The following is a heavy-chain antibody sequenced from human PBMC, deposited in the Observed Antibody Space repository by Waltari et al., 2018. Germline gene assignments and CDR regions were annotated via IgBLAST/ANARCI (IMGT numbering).Heavy chain of an antibody. CDR2: VYHSGST. D-gene: IGHD3-22*01. J-gene: IGHJ4*02. V-gene: IGHV4-4*02. CDR3: ATNVWLPNLNFDS. CDR1: GGSISSSNW. Sequence: QVQLQESGPGLVKPSGTLSLTCAVSGGSISSSNWWSWVRQPPGKGLEWIGEVYHSGSTNYNPSLESRLTISVDKSKNQFSLKLSSVTAADTAVYYCATNVWLPNLNFDSWGQGTLVTVSS.